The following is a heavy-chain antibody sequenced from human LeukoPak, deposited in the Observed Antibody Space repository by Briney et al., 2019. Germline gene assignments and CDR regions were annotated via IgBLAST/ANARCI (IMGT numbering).Heavy chain of an antibody. D-gene: IGHD6-19*01. J-gene: IGHJ4*02. V-gene: IGHV1-2*02. Sequence: ASVKVSCKASGYTFTGYYMHWVRQAPGQGLEWMGWINPNSGGTNYAQKFQGRVTMTRDTSISTAYMELSRLRSDDTAVYYCARDSYSSGWHPMGYWGQGTLVTVSS. CDR1: GYTFTGYY. CDR2: INPNSGGT. CDR3: ARDSYSSGWHPMGY.